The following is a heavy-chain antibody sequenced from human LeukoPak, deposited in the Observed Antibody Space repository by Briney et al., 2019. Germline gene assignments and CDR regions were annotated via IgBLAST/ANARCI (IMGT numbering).Heavy chain of an antibody. CDR3: AKDGDSSGWYYFDY. CDR2: ISYDGSNK. CDR1: GFTFSRYG. Sequence: PGRPLRLSCAASGFTFSRYGMHWVRQAPGKGLEWVAVISYDGSNKYYADSVKGRFTISRDNSKNTLYLQMNSLRAEDTAVYYCAKDGDSSGWYYFDYWGQGTLVTVSS. D-gene: IGHD6-19*01. J-gene: IGHJ4*02. V-gene: IGHV3-30*18.